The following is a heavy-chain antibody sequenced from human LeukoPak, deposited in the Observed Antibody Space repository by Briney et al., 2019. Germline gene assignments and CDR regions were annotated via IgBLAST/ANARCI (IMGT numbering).Heavy chain of an antibody. Sequence: PGGSLRLSCAASAFTFRSYGMHWVRQAPGKGLDWVAFIRYDGSNKYYADSVKGRFTISRDNSKNTLYLQMNSLRAEDTAVYYCATTPEVRGWSWFTDVDYYYYMDVWGKGTTVTISS. D-gene: IGHD6-19*01. J-gene: IGHJ6*03. V-gene: IGHV3-30*02. CDR2: IRYDGSNK. CDR1: AFTFRSYG. CDR3: ATTPEVRGWSWFTDVDYYYYMDV.